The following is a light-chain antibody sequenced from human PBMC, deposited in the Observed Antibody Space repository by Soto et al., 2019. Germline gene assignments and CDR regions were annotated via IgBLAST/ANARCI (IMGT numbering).Light chain of an antibody. CDR1: QSVLYSSNNKNY. CDR3: QQYYTAPLT. V-gene: IGKV4-1*01. J-gene: IGKJ4*01. CDR2: WAS. Sequence: DIVMTQSPVSLAVSLGERATINCKSSQSVLYSSNNKNYLAWYQQKPGQPPQLLIYWASTRESGVPDRFSGSGSGTDFTLPISNLQAEDVAVYYCQQYYTAPLTFGGGTKVEIK.